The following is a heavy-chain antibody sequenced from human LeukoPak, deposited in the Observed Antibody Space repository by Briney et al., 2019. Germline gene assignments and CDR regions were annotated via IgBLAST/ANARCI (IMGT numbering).Heavy chain of an antibody. V-gene: IGHV3-30-3*01. CDR1: GFTFSGYA. Sequence: GRSLRLSRAASGFTFSGYAMHWVRRAPGKGLEWVAVISYDGSNEYYADSVKGRFTISRDNSKNTLYLQMNSLSVEDTAVYYCARVGYYASGPFSYFDYWGQGTLVTVSS. J-gene: IGHJ4*02. CDR2: ISYDGSNE. CDR3: ARVGYYASGPFSYFDY. D-gene: IGHD3-10*01.